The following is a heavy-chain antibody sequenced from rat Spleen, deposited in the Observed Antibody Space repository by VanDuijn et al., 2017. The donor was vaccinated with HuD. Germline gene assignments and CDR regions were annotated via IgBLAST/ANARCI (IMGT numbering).Heavy chain of an antibody. CDR2: ISPDGGST. CDR1: GFTFNNYW. CDR3: TRRFDFDY. Sequence: EVHLVESGGGLGHPGESLKLSRVASGFTFNNYWMYWTRQAPGEGLEWISSISPDGGSTYYPDSVQGRFTISRDNAKSTLYLQMNSLRSEDTATYYCTRRFDFDYWGQGVMVTVSS. D-gene: IGHD4-3*01. V-gene: IGHV5-31*01. J-gene: IGHJ2*01.